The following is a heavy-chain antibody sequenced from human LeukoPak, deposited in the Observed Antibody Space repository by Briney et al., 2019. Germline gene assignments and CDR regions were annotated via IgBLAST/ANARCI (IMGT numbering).Heavy chain of an antibody. CDR2: INEDGSQK. Sequence: PGGSLRLSCAASGITFTNYWMIWVRQAPGKGLEWVANINEDGSQKYYVGSVEGRFTISRDNAENSVFLQMNSLRAEDTALYYCASSSNSSSSSWGQGTLVTVSS. J-gene: IGHJ5*02. D-gene: IGHD2/OR15-2a*01. V-gene: IGHV3-7*01. CDR1: GITFTNYW. CDR3: ASSSNSSSSS.